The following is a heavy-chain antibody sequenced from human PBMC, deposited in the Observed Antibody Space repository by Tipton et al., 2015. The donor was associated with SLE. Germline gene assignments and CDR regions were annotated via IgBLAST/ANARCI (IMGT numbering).Heavy chain of an antibody. D-gene: IGHD3-16*02. CDR1: GGSIRSYY. CDR2: IYHSGIT. CDR3: AQAHLWGSYRYASDI. J-gene: IGHJ3*02. V-gene: IGHV4-59*12. Sequence: TLSLTCTVSGGSIRSYYWTWIRQPPGKRLEWIAYIYHSGITNYNPSLQSRVTISVDTSKNQFSLKLSSVTAADTAVYYCAQAHLWGSYRYASDIWGQGTMVTVSS.